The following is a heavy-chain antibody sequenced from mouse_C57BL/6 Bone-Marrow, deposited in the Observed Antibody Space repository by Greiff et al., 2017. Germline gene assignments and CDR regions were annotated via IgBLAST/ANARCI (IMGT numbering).Heavy chain of an antibody. Sequence: VQLQQSGPVLVKPGASVKMSCKASGYTFTDYYMNWVKQSHGKSLEWIGVINPYNGGTSYNQKFKGKATLTVDKSSSTAYMELNSLTSEDSAVYYWARNLLWLRRAWFAYWGQGTLVTVSA. CDR2: INPYNGGT. J-gene: IGHJ3*01. CDR1: GYTFTDYY. D-gene: IGHD2-2*01. CDR3: ARNLLWLRRAWFAY. V-gene: IGHV1-19*01.